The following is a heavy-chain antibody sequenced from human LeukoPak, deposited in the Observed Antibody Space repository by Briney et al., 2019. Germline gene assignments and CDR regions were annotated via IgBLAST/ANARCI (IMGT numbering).Heavy chain of an antibody. V-gene: IGHV1-18*01. D-gene: IGHD6-19*01. CDR2: ISAYNGNT. CDR3: ARGYSSGWYRGYYFDY. J-gene: IGHJ4*02. CDR1: GYTFTSYG. Sequence: ASVKVSCKASGYTFTSYGISWVRQAPGQGLEWMGWISAYNGNTNYAQKLQGRVTMTTDTSTSTAYMELRSLRSDDTAVYYCARGYSSGWYRGYYFDYWGQGTLVTVSS.